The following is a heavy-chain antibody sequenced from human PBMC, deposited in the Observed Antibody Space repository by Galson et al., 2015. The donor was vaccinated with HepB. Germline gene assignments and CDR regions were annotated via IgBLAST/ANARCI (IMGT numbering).Heavy chain of an antibody. Sequence: SLRLSCAASGFTFSSYSMNWVRQAPGKGLEWVSSISSSSSYIYYADSVKGRFTISRDNAKNSLYLQMNSLRDEDTAVYYCARDSFPLVVDIAVVDYWGQGTLVTVSS. CDR2: ISSSSSYI. J-gene: IGHJ4*02. CDR3: ARDSFPLVVDIAVVDY. D-gene: IGHD6-19*01. CDR1: GFTFSSYS. V-gene: IGHV3-21*01.